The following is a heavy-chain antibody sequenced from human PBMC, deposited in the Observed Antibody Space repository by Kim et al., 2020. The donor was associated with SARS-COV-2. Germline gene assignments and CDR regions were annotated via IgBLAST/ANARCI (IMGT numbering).Heavy chain of an antibody. Sequence: GGSLRLSCAASGLTFSTYGMHWVRQAPGKGLEWVAVISNGGGNKYYGDSVKGRFTISRDNSKNTLYLQMNSLRTEDTAVYYCAKDDGDGYTYGWGPDYWGQGTLVTVSS. CDR3: AKDDGDGYTYGWGPDY. CDR2: ISNGGGNK. D-gene: IGHD5-18*01. J-gene: IGHJ4*02. CDR1: GLTFSTYG. V-gene: IGHV3-30*18.